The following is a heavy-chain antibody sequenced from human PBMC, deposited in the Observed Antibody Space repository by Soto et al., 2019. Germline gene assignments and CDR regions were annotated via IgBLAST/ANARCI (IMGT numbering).Heavy chain of an antibody. Sequence: ASVKVSCKASGGTFSRYAISWVRQAPGQGLEWMGGIIPIFGTANYAQKFQGRVTITADESTSTAYMELSSLRSEDTAVYYCARGFGVVTYFDYWGQGTLVTVSS. V-gene: IGHV1-69*13. D-gene: IGHD3-3*01. CDR3: ARGFGVVTYFDY. J-gene: IGHJ4*02. CDR1: GGTFSRYA. CDR2: IIPIFGTA.